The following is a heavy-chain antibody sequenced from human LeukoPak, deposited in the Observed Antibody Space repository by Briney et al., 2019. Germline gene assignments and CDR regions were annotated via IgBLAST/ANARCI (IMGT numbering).Heavy chain of an antibody. Sequence: GASVKVSCKASGYTFTGYYMHWVRQAPGQGLEWMGWINPNSGGTNYAQKFQGRVTMTRDTSISTAYMELSRLRSDDTAVYYCARARTLWELHFDYWGQGTLVTVPS. CDR2: INPNSGGT. CDR3: ARARTLWELHFDY. V-gene: IGHV1-2*02. D-gene: IGHD1-26*01. J-gene: IGHJ4*02. CDR1: GYTFTGYY.